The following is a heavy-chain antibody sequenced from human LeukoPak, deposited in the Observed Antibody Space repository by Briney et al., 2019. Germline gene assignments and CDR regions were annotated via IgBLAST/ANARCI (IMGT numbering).Heavy chain of an antibody. V-gene: IGHV3-23*01. J-gene: IGHJ4*02. CDR2: ISGSGGST. D-gene: IGHD3-22*01. Sequence: PGGSLRLSCEASGFTFSSYAVSWVRQAPGKGLEWVSAISGSGGSTYYADSVKGRFTISRDNSKNTLYLQMNSLRAEDTAVYYCAYHSSGYYRTIDYWGQGTLVTVSS. CDR3: AYHSSGYYRTIDY. CDR1: GFTFSSYA.